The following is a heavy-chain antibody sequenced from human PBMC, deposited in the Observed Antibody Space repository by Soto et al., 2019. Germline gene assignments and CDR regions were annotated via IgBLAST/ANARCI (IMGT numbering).Heavy chain of an antibody. Sequence: GGSLRLSCAASGFTVSSNYMSWVRQAPGKGLEWVSVIYSGGSTCYEDYVKGRCSISRDNSKNTQYLQMNSLRAEDTAVDYCERNGVEQLVQSYYFDYWGQGTLVTVSS. J-gene: IGHJ4*02. CDR1: GFTVSSNY. CDR2: IYSGGST. CDR3: ERNGVEQLVQSYYFDY. D-gene: IGHD6-13*01. V-gene: IGHV3-53*01.